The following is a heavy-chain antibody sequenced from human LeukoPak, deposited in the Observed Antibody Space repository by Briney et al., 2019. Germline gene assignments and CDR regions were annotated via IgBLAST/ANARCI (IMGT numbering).Heavy chain of an antibody. Sequence: GGSLRLSCAASGFTFSSYAMHWVRQAPGKGLEWVAVISYDGSNKYYADSVKGRFTISRDNSKNTLYLQMNSLRAEDTAVYYCARTGGQRYGDYLLHYFDYWGQGTLVTVSS. V-gene: IGHV3-30*04. D-gene: IGHD4-17*01. J-gene: IGHJ4*02. CDR2: ISYDGSNK. CDR1: GFTFSSYA. CDR3: ARTGGQRYGDYLLHYFDY.